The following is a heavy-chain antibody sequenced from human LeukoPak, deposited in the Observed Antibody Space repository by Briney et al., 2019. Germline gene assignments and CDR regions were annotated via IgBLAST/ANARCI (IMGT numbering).Heavy chain of an antibody. CDR2: IKQDGTET. V-gene: IGHV3-7*01. CDR3: AAKYGSGSYDY. J-gene: IGHJ4*02. D-gene: IGHD3-10*01. CDR1: GFTFSNSW. Sequence: GGSLRLSCVASGFTFSNSWMHWVRQAPGKGLEWVAIIKQDGTETFYVDSVKGRFTISRDNAKNSLFLQMNSLRAEDTAVYYCAAKYGSGSYDYWGQGTLVTVSS.